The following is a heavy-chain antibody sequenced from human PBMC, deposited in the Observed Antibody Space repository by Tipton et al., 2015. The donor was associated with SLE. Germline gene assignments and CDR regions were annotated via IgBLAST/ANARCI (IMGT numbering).Heavy chain of an antibody. CDR3: ARGPALDSTGYYMDV. Sequence: GSLRLSCAASGFTFSLYEMNWVRQSPGKGLERISYISSTGSAIYYADSVKGRFTISRDNAKNSVFLQMSSLRGEDAALYYCARGPALDSTGYYMDVWGRGTTVIVSS. V-gene: IGHV3-48*03. J-gene: IGHJ6*03. CDR2: ISSTGSAI. CDR1: GFTFSLYE. D-gene: IGHD1-1*01.